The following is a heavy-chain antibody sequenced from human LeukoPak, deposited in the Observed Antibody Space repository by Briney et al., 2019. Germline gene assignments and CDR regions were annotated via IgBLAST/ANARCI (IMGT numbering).Heavy chain of an antibody. CDR2: ISRTGDTT. CDR1: GFTFSTYV. V-gene: IGHV3-23*01. CDR3: AKLVGATMTSDY. J-gene: IGHJ4*02. D-gene: IGHD2-15*01. Sequence: GGSLRLSCAASGFTFSTYVMTWVRQAPGKGLEWVSSISRTGDTTYYADSVKGRFTISRDNSKNTLYLQMNSLRGDDTASYYCAKLVGATMTSDYWGQGILVTVSS.